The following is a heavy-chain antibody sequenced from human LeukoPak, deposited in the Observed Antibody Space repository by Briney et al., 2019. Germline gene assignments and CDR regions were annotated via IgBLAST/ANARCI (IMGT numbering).Heavy chain of an antibody. V-gene: IGHV4-34*01. CDR2: INHSGST. Sequence: SETLSLTCAVYGGSFSGYYWSWIRQPPGKGLEWIGEINHSGSTNYNPSLKSRVTISVDTSKNQFSLKLSSVTAADTAVYYCASTGSAAFDIWGQGTMVTVSS. D-gene: IGHD1-26*01. J-gene: IGHJ3*02. CDR1: GGSFSGYY. CDR3: ASTGSAAFDI.